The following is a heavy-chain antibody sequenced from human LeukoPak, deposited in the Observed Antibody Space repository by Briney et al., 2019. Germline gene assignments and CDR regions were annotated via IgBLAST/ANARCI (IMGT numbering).Heavy chain of an antibody. V-gene: IGHV3-11*01. Sequence: GGSLRLSCAASGFTFSDYYMSWIRQAPGKGLEWVSYISSSGSTIYYADSVKGRFTISRDNAKNSLYLQMNSLRAEDTAVYYCARQNRIQLWSPFDYWGQGTLVTVSS. CDR2: ISSSGSTI. D-gene: IGHD5-18*01. CDR3: ARQNRIQLWSPFDY. CDR1: GFTFSDYY. J-gene: IGHJ4*02.